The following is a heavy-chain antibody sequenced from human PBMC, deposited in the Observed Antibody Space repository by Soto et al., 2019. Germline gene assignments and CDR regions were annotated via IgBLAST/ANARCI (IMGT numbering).Heavy chain of an antibody. D-gene: IGHD1-1*01. CDR1: GFTFSAYW. CDR3: ARGPRVSSTGTGAH. Sequence: GGSLRLSCAVSGFTFSAYWMHWVRQVPGKGLTWVSRISDDGSTATCADSVKGRFIISRDNAKNTLYLEMNTLRADDSGLYYCARGPRVSSTGTGAHWGRGTLVTVSS. CDR2: ISDDGSTA. J-gene: IGHJ4*02. V-gene: IGHV3-74*01.